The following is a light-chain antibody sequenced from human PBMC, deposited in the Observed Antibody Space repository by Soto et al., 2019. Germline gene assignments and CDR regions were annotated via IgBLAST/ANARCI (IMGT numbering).Light chain of an antibody. J-gene: IGKJ1*01. CDR1: QSSSSY. Sequence: DIQMTQSPSSLSASVGDRVTITCRASQSSSSYLNWYQQKPGKAPKLLIYAASSLQSGVPSRFSGSGSGTAFTLTISSLQPEDFATYYCQQSYSTPRTFGQGTKVEIK. V-gene: IGKV1-39*01. CDR3: QQSYSTPRT. CDR2: AAS.